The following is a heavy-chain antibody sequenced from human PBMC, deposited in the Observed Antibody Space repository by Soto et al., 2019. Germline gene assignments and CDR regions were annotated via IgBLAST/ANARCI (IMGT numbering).Heavy chain of an antibody. D-gene: IGHD3-16*01. CDR1: GFTFDDYA. J-gene: IGHJ6*02. CDR2: ISWNSGSI. Sequence: PRLSCAASGFTFDDYAMHWVRQAPGKGLEWVSGISWNSGSIGYADSVKGRFTISRDNAKNSLYLQMNSLRAEDTALYYCAKDHRGYGMDVWGQGTTVTVSS. V-gene: IGHV3-9*01. CDR3: AKDHRGYGMDV.